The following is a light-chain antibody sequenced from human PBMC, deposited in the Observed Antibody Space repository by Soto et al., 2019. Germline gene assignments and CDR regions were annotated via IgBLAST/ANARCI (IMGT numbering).Light chain of an antibody. CDR1: TSDAGGYTY. J-gene: IGLJ3*02. V-gene: IGLV2-8*01. CDR3: SSNAPNNNLV. CDR2: EVT. Sequence: QSALTQPPSASGSPGQSVTISCTGITSDAGGYTYVSWYQQHPGKAPKLMIYEVTKRPSGVPDRFSASKSGNTASLTVSGLQAEDEADYYCSSNAPNNNLVFGGGTKLTVL.